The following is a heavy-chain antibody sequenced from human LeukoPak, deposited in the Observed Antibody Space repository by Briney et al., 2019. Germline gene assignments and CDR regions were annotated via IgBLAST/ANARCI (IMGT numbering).Heavy chain of an antibody. D-gene: IGHD3-10*01. V-gene: IGHV4-59*08. CDR1: GGSISSYY. Sequence: HPSETLSLTCTVSGGSISSYYWSWIRQPPGKGLEWIGYIYYRGSTNYNPSLKSRVTISVETPKNQFSLKLTSVTAADTAVYYCARQLWFGEFHFDFWGQGTLVTVSS. J-gene: IGHJ4*02. CDR3: ARQLWFGEFHFDF. CDR2: IYYRGST.